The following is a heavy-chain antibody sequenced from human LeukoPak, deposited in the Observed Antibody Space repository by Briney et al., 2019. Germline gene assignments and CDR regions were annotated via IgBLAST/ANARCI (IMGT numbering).Heavy chain of an antibody. J-gene: IGHJ6*02. CDR1: GFTFSSYA. CDR3: ARRIGYGGSFPFYYYYGMDV. CDR2: ISSNGGST. V-gene: IGHV3-64*01. D-gene: IGHD5-12*01. Sequence: GGSLRLSCAASGFTFSSYAMRWVRQAPGKGLEYVSAISSNGGSTYYANSVKGRFTISRDNSKNTLYLQMGSLRAEDMAVYYCARRIGYGGSFPFYYYYGMDVWGQGTTVTVSS.